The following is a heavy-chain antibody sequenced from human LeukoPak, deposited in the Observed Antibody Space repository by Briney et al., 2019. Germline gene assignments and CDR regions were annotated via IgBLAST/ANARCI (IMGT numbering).Heavy chain of an antibody. D-gene: IGHD6-6*01. CDR2: ISTDGTNT. J-gene: IGHJ3*02. V-gene: IGHV3-74*01. CDR1: GFNFSTYW. Sequence: GGSLRLSCAASGFNFSTYWMHWVRRAPGKGLLWVSRISTDGTNTNYADSVKGRFTISRDNAKNILYLEMNSLRAEDTAVYYCVREYSSSSGRAFDIWGQGTKVTVSS. CDR3: VREYSSSSGRAFDI.